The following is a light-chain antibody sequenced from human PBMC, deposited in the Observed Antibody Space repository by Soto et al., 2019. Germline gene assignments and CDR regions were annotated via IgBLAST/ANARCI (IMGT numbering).Light chain of an antibody. J-gene: IGLJ1*01. CDR3: CSYAGRSTLYV. Sequence: QSALTQPASVSGSPGQSITISCTGTSSDVVSYNLVSWYQQHPGKAPKLMIYEGSKRPSGVSNRFSGSKSGNTASLTISGLQAEYEADYYCCSYAGRSTLYVFCTGTTLTVL. CDR1: SSDVVSYNL. V-gene: IGLV2-23*01. CDR2: EGS.